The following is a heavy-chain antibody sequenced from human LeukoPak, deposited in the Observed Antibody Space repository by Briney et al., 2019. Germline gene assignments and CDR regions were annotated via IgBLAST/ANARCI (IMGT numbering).Heavy chain of an antibody. D-gene: IGHD2-2*01. CDR1: GYSISSGYY. CDR2: IYHSGST. V-gene: IGHV4-38-2*01. CDR3: ARGRCSSTSCYGRSDY. J-gene: IGHJ4*02. Sequence: SETLSLTCAVSGYSISSGYYWGWIRQPPGKGLEWIGSIYHSGSTYYNPSLKSRVTISVDTSKNQFSLKLSSVTAADTAVYYCARGRCSSTSCYGRSDYWGQGTLVTVSS.